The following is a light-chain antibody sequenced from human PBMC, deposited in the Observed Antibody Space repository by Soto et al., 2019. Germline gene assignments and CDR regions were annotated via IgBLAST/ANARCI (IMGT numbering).Light chain of an antibody. CDR2: AAS. CDR3: QQYGSPPPYT. V-gene: IGKV3-20*01. CDR1: QSVTSNK. Sequence: ENVLTQSPVTLSLSPGERATLSCRASQSVTSNKVAWFQQKPGQAPRLLIRAASSRATGSPDRFSGSGSATDFTLTISRLEPEDFAVYYCQQYGSPPPYTFGQGTKLEIK. J-gene: IGKJ2*01.